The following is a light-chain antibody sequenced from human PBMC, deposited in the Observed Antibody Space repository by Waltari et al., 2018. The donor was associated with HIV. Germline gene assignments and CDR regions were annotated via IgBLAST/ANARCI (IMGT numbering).Light chain of an antibody. CDR2: DVS. J-gene: IGLJ2*01. V-gene: IGLV2-14*03. CDR3: SSYTSSSTVV. Sequence: QSALTQPASVSGSHGQSITISCPGTSSDVGAYNSVSWYQLHPSKAPRLMIYDVSNRPSGVSDRFSGSKSANTASLTISGLQAEDEAHYYCSSYTSSSTVVFGGGTKLTVL. CDR1: SSDVGAYNS.